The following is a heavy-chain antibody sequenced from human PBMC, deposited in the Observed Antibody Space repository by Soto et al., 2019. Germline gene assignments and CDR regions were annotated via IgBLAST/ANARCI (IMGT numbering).Heavy chain of an antibody. CDR1: GDSVSSASYS. CDR3: ARARDSSGFYFDY. V-gene: IGHV4-61*03. D-gene: IGHD3-22*01. Sequence: PSETLSLTCSVSGDSVSSASYSWAWIRQPPGKGLEWIGYIYYSGYTSYSPSLKSRVTISLDKSKNYFSMKLSSVIAADTAVYYCARARDSSGFYFDYWGQGSLVTVS. J-gene: IGHJ4*02. CDR2: IYYSGYT.